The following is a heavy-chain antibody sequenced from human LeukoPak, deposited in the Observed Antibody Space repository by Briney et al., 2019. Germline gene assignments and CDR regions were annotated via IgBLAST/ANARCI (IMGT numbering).Heavy chain of an antibody. V-gene: IGHV4-34*01. CDR3: ARHRSLWDDVNWFDP. D-gene: IGHD1-1*01. CDR1: GESFSDYY. Sequence: SETLSLTCTVYGESFSDYYWSWIRQPPGKGLEWIGEINHSGSTRYNPSLKSRVTISVDTSKNQFSLKLSSVTAADTAVYYCARHRSLWDDVNWFDPWGQGTLVTVSS. J-gene: IGHJ5*02. CDR2: INHSGST.